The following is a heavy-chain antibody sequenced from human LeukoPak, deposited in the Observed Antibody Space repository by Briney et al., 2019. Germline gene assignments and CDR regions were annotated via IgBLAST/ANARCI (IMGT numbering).Heavy chain of an antibody. CDR3: VRGGRATFDA. CDR2: MNHEGSET. V-gene: IGHV3-7*01. J-gene: IGHJ4*02. Sequence: PGGSLGLSCAVSGFDFSDYCMTWVRQAPGKGLEWVATMNHEGSETYYLHSVKGRFTISRDNAENSLCLLMNGLRPEDMALYYCVRGGRATFDAWGQGTLVTVSS. D-gene: IGHD5-12*01. CDR1: GFDFSDYC.